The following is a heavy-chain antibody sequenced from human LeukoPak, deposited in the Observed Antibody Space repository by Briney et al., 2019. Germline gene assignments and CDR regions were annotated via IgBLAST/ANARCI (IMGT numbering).Heavy chain of an antibody. J-gene: IGHJ4*02. CDR3: ARQTRYNYGPAFDF. D-gene: IGHD5-18*01. CDR2: IYNSGNT. Sequence: PSETLSLTCTVSGASISSSSYSWSWIRQPPGKGLEWIGDIYNSGNTNYNPSLKSRVTMSVSTSKNQFSLSLSSVTAADTAVYYCARQTRYNYGPAFDFWGQGALVTVSS. V-gene: IGHV4-61*05. CDR1: GASISSSSYS.